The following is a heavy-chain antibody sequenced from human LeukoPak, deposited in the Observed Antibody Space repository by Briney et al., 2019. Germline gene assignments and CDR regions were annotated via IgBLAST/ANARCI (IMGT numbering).Heavy chain of an antibody. CDR1: GYSFTSYW. CDR2: IYPGDSDT. Sequence: GESLKISCKASGYSFTSYWIGWARQMPGKGLEWLGIIYPGDSDTRYSPSFQGQVTISADKSISTAYLQWSSLRASDTAMYYCARRSSIAAPLFDYWGQGTLVTVSP. D-gene: IGHD6-6*01. V-gene: IGHV5-51*01. CDR3: ARRSSIAAPLFDY. J-gene: IGHJ4*02.